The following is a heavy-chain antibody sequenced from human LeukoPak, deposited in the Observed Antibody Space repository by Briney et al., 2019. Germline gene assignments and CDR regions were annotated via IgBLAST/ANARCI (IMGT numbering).Heavy chain of an antibody. CDR2: IWYDGSNK. D-gene: IGHD3-10*01. Sequence: GGSLRLSCAASGFTFSSYGMHWVRQAPGKGLEWVAVIWYDGSNKYYADSVKGRFTISRDNSKNTLYLQMNSLRAEDTAVYYCAKENPSQVLYYCGSGPLDYWGQGTLVTVSS. CDR1: GFTFSSYG. J-gene: IGHJ4*02. CDR3: AKENPSQVLYYCGSGPLDY. V-gene: IGHV3-33*06.